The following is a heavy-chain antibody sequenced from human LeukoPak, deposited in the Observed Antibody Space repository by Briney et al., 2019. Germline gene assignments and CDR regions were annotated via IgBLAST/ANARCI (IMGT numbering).Heavy chain of an antibody. CDR1: GFTFSSYG. CDR3: AKWYGSGSVPDY. Sequence: PGGSLRLSCAASGFTFSSYGMHWVRQAPGKGLEWVAVISYDGSNKYYADSVRGRFTISRDNSKNRLYLQMNSLRFDDTAVYYCAKWYGSGSVPDYWGQGTLVTVSS. V-gene: IGHV3-30*18. D-gene: IGHD6-25*01. J-gene: IGHJ4*02. CDR2: ISYDGSNK.